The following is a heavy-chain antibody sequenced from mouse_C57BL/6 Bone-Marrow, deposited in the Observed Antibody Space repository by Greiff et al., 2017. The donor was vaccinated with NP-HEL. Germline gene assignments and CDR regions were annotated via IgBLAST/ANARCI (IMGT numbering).Heavy chain of an antibody. CDR3: ARYGNYAMGY. CDR1: GYSFTSYY. J-gene: IGHJ4*01. D-gene: IGHD2-10*02. V-gene: IGHV1-66*01. CDR2: IYPGSGNT. Sequence: QVQLQQSGPELVKPGASVKISCKASGYSFTSYYIHWVKQRPGQGLEWIGWIYPGSGNTKYNEKFKGKATLTADTSSSTAYMQLSSLTSEDSAVYYCARYGNYAMGYWGQGTSVTVSS.